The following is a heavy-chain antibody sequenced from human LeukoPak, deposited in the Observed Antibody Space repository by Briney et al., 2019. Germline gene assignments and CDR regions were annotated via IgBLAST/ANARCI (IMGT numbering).Heavy chain of an antibody. D-gene: IGHD3-3*01. Sequence: GGFLRLSCAASGFTFSSHAMSWVRQAPGKGLEWVSSISSSSYIYYADSVKGRFTISRDNAKNSLYLQMNSLRAEDTAVYYCARDPPLQFDYWGQGTLVTVSS. J-gene: IGHJ4*02. CDR3: ARDPPLQFDY. CDR1: GFTFSSHA. CDR2: ISSSSYI. V-gene: IGHV3-21*01.